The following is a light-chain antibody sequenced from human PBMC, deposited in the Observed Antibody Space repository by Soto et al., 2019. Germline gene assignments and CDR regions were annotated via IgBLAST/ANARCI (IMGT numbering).Light chain of an antibody. CDR1: QTISSY. V-gene: IGKV1-39*01. J-gene: IGKJ5*01. CDR3: QQSYTTPIT. CDR2: AAS. Sequence: DIQITQTPSSLSASVGDRVTITCRASQTISSYLNWYQQKPGRAPKLLIYAASSLQSGVPSRLSGSGSGTDFTLTISSLQPEDFATYYYQQSYTTPITFGQGTRLEIK.